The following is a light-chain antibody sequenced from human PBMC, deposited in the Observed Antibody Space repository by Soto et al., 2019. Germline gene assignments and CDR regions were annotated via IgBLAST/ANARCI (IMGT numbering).Light chain of an antibody. Sequence: EIVMTQSPATLSLSPGERAALSCRASQSINSELAWYQQKPGQPPRLLIYGASTSATGVPARFTGSESGSEFTLTISGLQSEDFAVYYCQQSHNWPLTFGQGTRLEI. J-gene: IGKJ2*01. CDR3: QQSHNWPLT. CDR2: GAS. V-gene: IGKV3-15*01. CDR1: QSINSE.